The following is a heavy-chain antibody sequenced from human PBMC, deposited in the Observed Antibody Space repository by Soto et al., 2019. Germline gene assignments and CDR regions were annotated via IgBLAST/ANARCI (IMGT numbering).Heavy chain of an antibody. V-gene: IGHV1-69*01. CDR3: ATDSITMIVVDEADYYYYGMDV. J-gene: IGHJ6*02. CDR2: IIPLFGTA. Sequence: QVQLVQSGAEVKKPGSSVKVSCKASGGTFSSYAISWVRQAPGQGLEWMGGIIPLFGTANYAQKFQGRVTITADESTSTAYMELSSLRSEDTAVYYCATDSITMIVVDEADYYYYGMDVWGQGTTVTVSS. CDR1: GGTFSSYA. D-gene: IGHD3-22*01.